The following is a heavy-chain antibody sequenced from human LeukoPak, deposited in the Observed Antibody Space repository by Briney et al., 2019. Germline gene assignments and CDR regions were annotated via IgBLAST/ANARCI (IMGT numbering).Heavy chain of an antibody. CDR3: ARDSVVTPGYFDY. Sequence: PSETLSLTCTVSGGSISSSNYYWGWIRQPPGKGLEWIGTIYYSGSTYYNPSLKTRVNISVDTSKNQFSLMLTSVTAADTAVYYCARDSVVTPGYFDYWGQGILVTVSS. CDR1: GGSISSSNYY. J-gene: IGHJ4*02. D-gene: IGHD4-23*01. CDR2: IYYSGST. V-gene: IGHV4-39*02.